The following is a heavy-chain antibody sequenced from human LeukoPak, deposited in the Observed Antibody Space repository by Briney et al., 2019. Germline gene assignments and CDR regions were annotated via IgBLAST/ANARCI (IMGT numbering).Heavy chain of an antibody. V-gene: IGHV3-21*01. CDR1: GFTFSSYS. CDR2: ISSSSSYI. D-gene: IGHD1-1*01. J-gene: IGHJ4*02. CDR3: ARDRGNWNYDY. Sequence: PGGSLRLSCAASGFTFSSYSMNWVRQAPGKGLEWVSSISSSSSYIYYADSVKGRFTVSRDNAKNSLYLQMNSLRAEETAVYYCARDRGNWNYDYWGQGTLVTVSS.